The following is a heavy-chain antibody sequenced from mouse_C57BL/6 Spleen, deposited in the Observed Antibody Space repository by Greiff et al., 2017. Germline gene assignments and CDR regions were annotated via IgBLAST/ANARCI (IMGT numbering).Heavy chain of an antibody. CDR3: ARGGPVGAWDYYAMDY. D-gene: IGHD1-1*01. Sequence: QVQLQQSGAELMKPGASVKLSCKATGYTFTGYWIEWVKQRPGHGLEWIGEILPGSGSTNYNEKFKGKATFTADTSSNTAYMQLSSLTTEDSAIYYCARGGPVGAWDYYAMDYWGQGTSVTVSS. CDR2: ILPGSGST. V-gene: IGHV1-9*01. J-gene: IGHJ4*01. CDR1: GYTFTGYW.